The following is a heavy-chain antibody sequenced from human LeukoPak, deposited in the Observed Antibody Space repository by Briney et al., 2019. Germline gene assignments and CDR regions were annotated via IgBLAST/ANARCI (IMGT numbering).Heavy chain of an antibody. CDR3: AKDGLDGRGYYYFDY. V-gene: IGHV3-23*01. J-gene: IGHJ4*02. D-gene: IGHD3-22*01. CDR2: FSSSGST. Sequence: GGSLRLSCAASGFTFSRYTMNWVRQAPGKGLEWVSVFSSSGSTHYADSVKGRFTISRDNSKNTLYLQMSSLRAEYTAVYYCAKDGLDGRGYYYFDYWGQGTLVTVSS. CDR1: GFTFSRYT.